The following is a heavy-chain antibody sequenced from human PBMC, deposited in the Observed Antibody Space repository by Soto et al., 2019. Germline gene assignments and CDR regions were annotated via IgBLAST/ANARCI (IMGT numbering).Heavy chain of an antibody. Sequence: QVQLMQSAAEVKKPGASVKVSCKTSGYTFINFGITWVRQAPGQGLEWMGRIRGYKADTSYAKTFQGRISMTVDTSTTTGYMELRALRSDDTAVYYCARGRHRNPDYWGQGTMVTVSS. V-gene: IGHV1-18*04. J-gene: IGHJ4*02. CDR1: GYTFINFG. CDR3: ARGRHRNPDY. CDR2: IRGYKADT.